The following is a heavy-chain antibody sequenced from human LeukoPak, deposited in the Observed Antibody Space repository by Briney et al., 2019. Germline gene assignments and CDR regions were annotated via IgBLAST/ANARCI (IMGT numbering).Heavy chain of an antibody. V-gene: IGHV1-46*01. D-gene: IGHD3-22*01. Sequence: ASVKVSCKASGYTFTSYYIHWVRQAPGQGLERMGIINPSGGSTTYAQKFQGRVTMTRDTSTSTVYMELSSLRSEDTAVYYCARPLHDSSVQSSAFDIWGQGTMVTVSS. CDR1: GYTFTSYY. CDR3: ARPLHDSSVQSSAFDI. CDR2: INPSGGST. J-gene: IGHJ3*02.